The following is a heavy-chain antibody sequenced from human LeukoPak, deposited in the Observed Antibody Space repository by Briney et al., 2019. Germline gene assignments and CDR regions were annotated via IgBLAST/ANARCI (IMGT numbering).Heavy chain of an antibody. D-gene: IGHD1-14*01. J-gene: IGHJ3*01. V-gene: IGHV4-39*01. CDR3: ARINLFPYCAFDF. CDR1: GGSISSSSSY. CDR2: IYYSGST. Sequence: SETLSLPCTVSGGSISSSSSYWGWIRQPPGKGLEWIGSIYYSGSTYYNPSLKSRVTISVHTYKTQSSLQLNSVTAADRSLYFCARINLFPYCAFDFGGQGKMAIVS.